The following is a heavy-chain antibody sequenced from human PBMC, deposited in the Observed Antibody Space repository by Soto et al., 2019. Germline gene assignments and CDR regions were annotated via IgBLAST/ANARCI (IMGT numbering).Heavy chain of an antibody. CDR3: ARGGNWNYFSGMDV. D-gene: IGHD1-20*01. Sequence: SETLSLTCTVSGGSISSYYLSWIRQPPGKGLEWIGYIYYSGSTNYNPSLKSRVTISVDTSKNQFSLKLSSVTAADTAVYYCARGGNWNYFSGMDVWGQGTTVTVSS. CDR2: IYYSGST. J-gene: IGHJ6*02. CDR1: GGSISSYY. V-gene: IGHV4-59*01.